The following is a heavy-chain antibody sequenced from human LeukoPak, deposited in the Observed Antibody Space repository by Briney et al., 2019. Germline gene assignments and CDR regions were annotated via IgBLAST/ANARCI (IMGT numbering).Heavy chain of an antibody. CDR2: TYSRFST. D-gene: IGHD2-2*01. CDR1: GASISSFF. V-gene: IGHV4-59*10. Sequence: PSETLSLTCPVAGASISSFFWSWIRQPAGKWPEWVGHTYSRFSTNLNPSLKRRLTMSLDTSMNQLSLTLSSVTAADMAVYYCARFSGLEGIPSAFNWFDPWGQGTLVTLSS. CDR3: ARFSGLEGIPSAFNWFDP. J-gene: IGHJ5*02.